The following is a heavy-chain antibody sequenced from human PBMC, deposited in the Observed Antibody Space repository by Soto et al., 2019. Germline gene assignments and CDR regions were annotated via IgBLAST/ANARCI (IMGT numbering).Heavy chain of an antibody. CDR1: GGSISSGGTGSY. J-gene: IGHJ4*02. V-gene: IGHV4-31*03. Sequence: QVQLQESGPGLVKTSQTLSLTCTVSGGSISSGGTGSYWTWIRQLPGKGLEWIGYIYYTGNTYYHPSLKSRPTISIDTSENQFSLKLTSVTAADTAVYFCASGHDSYKVRYWGQGTLFTVSS. D-gene: IGHD2-21*01. CDR3: ASGHDSYKVRY. CDR2: IYYTGNT.